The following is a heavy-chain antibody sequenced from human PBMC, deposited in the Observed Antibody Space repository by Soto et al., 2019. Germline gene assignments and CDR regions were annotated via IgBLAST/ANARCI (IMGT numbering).Heavy chain of an antibody. J-gene: IGHJ6*02. CDR1: GFTFSSYG. CDR2: IWYDGSNK. Sequence: QVQLVESGGGVVQPGRSLRLSCAASGFTFSSYGMHWVRQAPGKGLEWVAVIWYDGSNKYYADSVKGRFTISRDNSKNTLDVQMNSLRAEDTAVYYCEKEILQFGRSGWRTPPEWYYCMDDWGQGTTVTVSS. V-gene: IGHV3-33*06. CDR3: EKEILQFGRSGWRTPPEWYYCMDD. D-gene: IGHD6-19*01.